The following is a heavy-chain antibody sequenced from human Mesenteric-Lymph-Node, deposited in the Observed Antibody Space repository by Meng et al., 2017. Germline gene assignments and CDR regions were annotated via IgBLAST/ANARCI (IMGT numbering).Heavy chain of an antibody. CDR1: GFTFSSYA. CDR3: ARISSFTSYYFDY. Sequence: GESLKISCAASGFTFSSYALSWVRQTPGKGLEWVSAITGSGRTTYYLDSVKGRFTISRDNSKNTLYLQMNGLRAEDTAVYYCARISSFTSYYFDYWGQGTLVTVSS. CDR2: ITGSGRTT. D-gene: IGHD6-13*01. V-gene: IGHV3-23*01. J-gene: IGHJ4*02.